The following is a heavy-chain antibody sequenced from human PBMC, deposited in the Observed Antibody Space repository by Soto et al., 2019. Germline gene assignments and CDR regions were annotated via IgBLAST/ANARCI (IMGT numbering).Heavy chain of an antibody. CDR1: GGTFNRHG. CDR3: ARGLSDGFITYFDFYVMDV. V-gene: IGHV1-69*06. D-gene: IGHD3-22*01. CDR2: TIPVFGTP. J-gene: IGHJ6*02. Sequence: ASVKVSCKASGGTFNRHGISWVRQAPGQGLEWMGGTIPVFGTPKYAQEFQGRVTVSVDKYTSTAYMELSSLRSEDTAVYYCARGLSDGFITYFDFYVMDVWGQGTAVTVSS.